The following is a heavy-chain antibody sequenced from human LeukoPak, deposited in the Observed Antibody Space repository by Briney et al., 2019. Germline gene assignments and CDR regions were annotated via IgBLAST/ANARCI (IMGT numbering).Heavy chain of an antibody. Sequence: PGGSLRLSCGASGVTFSTYGMHWVRQAPGKGLEWVAFIRNDGSKKYYADSVKGRFTISRDNSENTLYLQMNSLRAEDTAVYYCAKNWDDYYFDCWGQGTLVTVSS. J-gene: IGHJ4*02. D-gene: IGHD1-26*01. CDR1: GVTFSTYG. CDR2: IRNDGSKK. V-gene: IGHV3-30*02. CDR3: AKNWDDYYFDC.